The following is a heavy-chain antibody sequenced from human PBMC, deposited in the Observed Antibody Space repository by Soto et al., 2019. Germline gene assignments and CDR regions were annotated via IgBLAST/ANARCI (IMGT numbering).Heavy chain of an antibody. D-gene: IGHD3-10*01. Sequence: PGGSLRLSCAASGFTFSSYEMNWVRQAPGKGLEWVSYISSSGSTIYYADSVKGRFTISRDNAKNSLYLQMNSLRAEDTAVYYCARDRGGYGPPDVWGQGTTVTVSS. J-gene: IGHJ6*02. CDR3: ARDRGGYGPPDV. CDR2: ISSSGSTI. V-gene: IGHV3-48*03. CDR1: GFTFSSYE.